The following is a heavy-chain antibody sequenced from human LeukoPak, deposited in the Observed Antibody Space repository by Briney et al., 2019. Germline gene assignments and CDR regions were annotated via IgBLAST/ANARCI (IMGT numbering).Heavy chain of an antibody. CDR1: GDSVSSNSAA. D-gene: IGHD6-13*01. V-gene: IGHV6-1*01. CDR3: ARKSSSWYRGGGYFDY. CDR2: TYYRSKWYN. Sequence: SQTLSLTCAISGDSVSSNSAAWNWIRQSPSRGLEWLGRTYYRSKWYNDYAVSVKSRITINPDTSKNQFSLQLNSVTPEDTAVYYCARKSSSWYRGGGYFDYWGQGTLVTVSS. J-gene: IGHJ4*02.